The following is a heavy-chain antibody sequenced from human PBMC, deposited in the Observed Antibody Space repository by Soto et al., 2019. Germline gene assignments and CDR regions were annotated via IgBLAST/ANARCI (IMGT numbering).Heavy chain of an antibody. J-gene: IGHJ6*02. Sequence: SGPTLVNPTQTLTLTCTFSGVSLRTSGVGVGWIRQPPGQALEWLALIYWDDDRRYSPSLKSRLTITKDTSKKQVVLTMTNMDPVDTATYYCARTNYAGYGMDVWGQGTTVTVSS. D-gene: IGHD1-7*01. CDR1: GVSLRTSGVG. CDR3: ARTNYAGYGMDV. V-gene: IGHV2-5*02. CDR2: IYWDDDR.